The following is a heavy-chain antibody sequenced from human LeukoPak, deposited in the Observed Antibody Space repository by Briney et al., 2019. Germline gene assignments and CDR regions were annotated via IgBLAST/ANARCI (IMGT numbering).Heavy chain of an antibody. J-gene: IGHJ4*02. CDR1: GFTFSSYG. D-gene: IGHD3-3*01. V-gene: IGHV3-30*02. Sequence: QPGGSLRLSCAASGFTFSSYGMHWVRQAPGKGLEWVAFIRYDGSNKYCADSVKGRFTISRDNSKNTLYLQMNSLRAEDTAVYYCAKELQTYDFWSGSVDYWGQGTLVTVSS. CDR2: IRYDGSNK. CDR3: AKELQTYDFWSGSVDY.